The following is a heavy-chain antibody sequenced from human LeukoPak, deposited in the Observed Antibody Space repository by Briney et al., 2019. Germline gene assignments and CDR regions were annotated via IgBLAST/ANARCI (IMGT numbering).Heavy chain of an antibody. J-gene: IGHJ4*02. CDR3: AREGGGERNSSSLDY. CDR2: ISYDGSNK. CDR1: EFTFSSYA. D-gene: IGHD6-6*01. V-gene: IGHV3-30-3*01. Sequence: GGSLRLSCAASEFTFSSYAMHWVRQAPGKGLEWVAVISYDGSNKYYADSVKGRFTISRDNSKNTLYLQMNSLRAEDTAVYHCAREGGGERNSSSLDYWGQGTLVTVSS.